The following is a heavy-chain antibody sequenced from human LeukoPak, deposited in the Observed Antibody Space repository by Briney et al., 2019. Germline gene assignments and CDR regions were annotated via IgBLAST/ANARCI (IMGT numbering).Heavy chain of an antibody. J-gene: IGHJ4*02. D-gene: IGHD1-7*01. CDR3: ANQVRTTTLDY. V-gene: IGHV4-4*07. Sequence: SETLSLTCTVSGGSISNYYWSWIRQPAGKGLEWIGHIYTSGTTNYNPSLKSRVTMSVDTSKNQFSLKLSSVTAADTAVYYCANQVRTTTLDYWGQGTLVTVSS. CDR1: GGSISNYY. CDR2: IYTSGTT.